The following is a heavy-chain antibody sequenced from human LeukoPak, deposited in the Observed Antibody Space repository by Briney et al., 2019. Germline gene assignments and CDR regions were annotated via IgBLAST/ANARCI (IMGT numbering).Heavy chain of an antibody. CDR1: GGSLSNNY. CDR3: ARGRYDFWSGYYGF. D-gene: IGHD3-3*01. V-gene: IGHV4-34*01. Sequence: PSETLSLTCAVSGGSLSNNYWSWIRQPPGKGLDWIGEIIHSGSTNYNPSLKSRVTISVDTSMNQVSLKLHSVTDADTAVYYCARGRYDFWSGYYGFWGQGTLVTVSS. J-gene: IGHJ4*02. CDR2: IIHSGST.